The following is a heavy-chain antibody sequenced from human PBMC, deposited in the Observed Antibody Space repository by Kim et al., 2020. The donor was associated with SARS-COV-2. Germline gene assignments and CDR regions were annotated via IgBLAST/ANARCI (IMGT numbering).Heavy chain of an antibody. CDR1: GYSFTSYW. Sequence: GESLKISCKGSGYSFTSYWINWVRQMPGKGLEWMGRIDPSDSYTNYSPSFQGHVTISADKSISTAYLQWSSLKASDTAMYYCARRGHSYGTLRTDYYFDYWGQGTLVTVSS. CDR3: ARRGHSYGTLRTDYYFDY. J-gene: IGHJ4*02. CDR2: IDPSDSYT. V-gene: IGHV5-10-1*01. D-gene: IGHD5-18*01.